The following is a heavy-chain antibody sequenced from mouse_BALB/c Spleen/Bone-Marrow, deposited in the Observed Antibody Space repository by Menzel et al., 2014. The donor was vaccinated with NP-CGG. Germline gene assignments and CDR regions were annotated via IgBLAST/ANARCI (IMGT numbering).Heavy chain of an antibody. J-gene: IGHJ2*01. D-gene: IGHD2-4*01. Sequence: EVKLVESGGGSVQPGDSLRLSCATSGFTFTDYYMNWVRQPPGKALEWLGFIRNKANGYTTEYSASVKGRFTISRDNSQSILYLQMNTLRAEDSATYYCARDRGLTYFDYWGQGTTLTISS. CDR1: GFTFTDYY. V-gene: IGHV7-3*02. CDR3: ARDRGLTYFDY. CDR2: IRNKANGYTT.